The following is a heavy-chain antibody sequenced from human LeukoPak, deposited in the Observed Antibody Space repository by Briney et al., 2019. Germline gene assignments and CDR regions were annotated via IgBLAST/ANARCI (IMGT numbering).Heavy chain of an antibody. D-gene: IGHD6-13*01. J-gene: IGHJ5*02. CDR2: IYYSGST. V-gene: IGHV4-59*08. CDR3: ARHEPYSSSLLGFDP. CDR1: GGSISSYY. Sequence: SETLSLTCTVSGGSISSYYWSWIRQPPGKGLEWIGYIYYSGSTNYNPSLKSRVTISVDTSKNQFSLKLSSVTVADTAVYYCARHEPYSSSLLGFDPWGQGTLVTVSS.